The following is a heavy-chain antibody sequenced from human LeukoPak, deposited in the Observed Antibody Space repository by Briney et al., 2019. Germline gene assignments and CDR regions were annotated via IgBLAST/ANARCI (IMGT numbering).Heavy chain of an antibody. CDR1: GYTFTSYG. Sequence: ASVKVSCKASGYTFTSYGITWVRQAPGQGLESMRWISVYNGNTDYAQKFQDRVTMTTDTSTGTAYMELRSLGSDDTAVYYCARCPRGPASHFYATDYWGQGTLVTVSS. CDR2: ISVYNGNT. V-gene: IGHV1-18*04. J-gene: IGHJ4*02. CDR3: ARCPRGPASHFYATDY. D-gene: IGHD5/OR15-5a*01.